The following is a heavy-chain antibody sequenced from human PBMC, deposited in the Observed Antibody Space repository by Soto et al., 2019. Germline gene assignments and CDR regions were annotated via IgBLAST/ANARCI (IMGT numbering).Heavy chain of an antibody. V-gene: IGHV4-31*03. CDR1: GGSISSGGYY. D-gene: IGHD2-15*01. J-gene: IGHJ5*02. CDR3: ARDEGSWMVVAATRWFDP. CDR2: IYYSGST. Sequence: PSETLCLTCTVSGGSISSGGYYWSWIRQHPGKGLEWIGYIYYSGSTYYNPSLKSRVTISVDTSKNQFSLKLSSVTAADTAVYYCARDEGSWMVVAATRWFDPWGQGTMVTVS.